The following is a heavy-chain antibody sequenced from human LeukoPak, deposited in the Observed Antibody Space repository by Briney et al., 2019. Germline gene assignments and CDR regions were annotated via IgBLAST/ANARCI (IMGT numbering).Heavy chain of an antibody. Sequence: SETLSLTCTVSGGSISSGGYYWSWIRQSAGKGLEWIGHIYTSGNINYNPSLKSRVTMSVDTSKNQFSLKLSSVTAADTAVYYCARDVVGVNNYFYYYYYMDVWGKGTTVSVSS. D-gene: IGHD2-21*01. J-gene: IGHJ6*03. CDR3: ARDVVGVNNYFYYYYYMDV. V-gene: IGHV4-61*09. CDR2: IYTSGNI. CDR1: GGSISSGGYY.